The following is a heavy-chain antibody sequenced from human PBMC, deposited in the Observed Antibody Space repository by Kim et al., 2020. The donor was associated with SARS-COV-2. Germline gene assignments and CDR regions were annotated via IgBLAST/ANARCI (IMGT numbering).Heavy chain of an antibody. CDR1: GGSFSGYY. CDR3: ARGPWKLFDY. J-gene: IGHJ4*02. V-gene: IGHV4-34*01. CDR2: INHSGST. Sequence: SETLSLTCAVYGGSFSGYYWSWIRQPPGKGLEWIGEINHSGSTNYNPSLKSRVTISVDTSKNQFSLKLSSVTAADTAVYYCARGPWKLFDYWGQGTLVTVSS. D-gene: IGHD1-1*01.